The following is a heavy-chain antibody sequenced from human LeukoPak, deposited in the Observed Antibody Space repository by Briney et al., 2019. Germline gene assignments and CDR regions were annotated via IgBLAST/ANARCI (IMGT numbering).Heavy chain of an antibody. V-gene: IGHV1-69*13. CDR1: GGTFSSYA. Sequence: ASVKVSCKASGGTFSSYAISWVRQAPGQGLEWMGGIIPIFGTANYAQEFQGRVTITADESTSTAYMELSSLRSEDTAAYYCARGSSSDYYMDVWGKGTTVTVSS. J-gene: IGHJ6*03. D-gene: IGHD6-6*01. CDR2: IIPIFGTA. CDR3: ARGSSSDYYMDV.